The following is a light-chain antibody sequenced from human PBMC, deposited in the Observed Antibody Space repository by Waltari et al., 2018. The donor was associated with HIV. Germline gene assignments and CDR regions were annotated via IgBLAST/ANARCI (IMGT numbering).Light chain of an antibody. Sequence: ERVMTQSPATLSVSPGERAPLSCRASQSVSSNLAWYQQTPGQAPRLLIYGASTRATGIPARFSGRGSGTDFTLTIGSLQSEDFAVYYCQQYNNWPLTFGGGTTVEIK. CDR1: QSVSSN. J-gene: IGKJ4*01. CDR2: GAS. CDR3: QQYNNWPLT. V-gene: IGKV3-15*01.